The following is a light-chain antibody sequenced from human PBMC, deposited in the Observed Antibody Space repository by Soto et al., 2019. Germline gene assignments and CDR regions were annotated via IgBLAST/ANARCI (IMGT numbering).Light chain of an antibody. CDR3: QQYENIPPT. V-gene: IGKV1-33*01. Sequence: DIQMTQSPSSLSASVGDRVTITCQATQDISNYLNCYQQKPGKAPMLLIYDVSNLETGVPSRFSGSRSGTDFTFTISSLQPDDIATYYCQQYENIPPTFGPGTTVDIK. J-gene: IGKJ3*01. CDR1: QDISNY. CDR2: DVS.